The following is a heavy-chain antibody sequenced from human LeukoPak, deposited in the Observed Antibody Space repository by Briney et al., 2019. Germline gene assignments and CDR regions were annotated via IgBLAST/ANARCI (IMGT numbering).Heavy chain of an antibody. V-gene: IGHV1-3*01. CDR1: GYTFTSYA. CDR2: INAGNGNT. Sequence: ASVKVSCKASGYTFTSYAMHWVRQAPGQRLEWMGWINAGNGNTKYSQKFQGRVTITRDTSASTAYMELSSLRSEDTAVYYCARDESREEWFDPWGQGTLVTVSS. J-gene: IGHJ5*02. CDR3: ARDESREEWFDP.